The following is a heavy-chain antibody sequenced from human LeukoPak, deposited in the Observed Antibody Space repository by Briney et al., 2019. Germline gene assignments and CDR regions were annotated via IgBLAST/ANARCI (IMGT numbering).Heavy chain of an antibody. V-gene: IGHV3-23*01. J-gene: IGHJ4*02. Sequence: PGGSLRLSCAASGFTFSSYAMTWVRRAPGKGLEWVSAISGGGGYIYYGDSVKGRFTSSRDNSESTLYLQMNNLRAEDTAVYYCAKNRGTGMAFYDHWGQGIQVTVSS. CDR1: GFTFSSYA. CDR3: AKNRGTGMAFYDH. CDR2: ISGGGGYI. D-gene: IGHD5-18*01.